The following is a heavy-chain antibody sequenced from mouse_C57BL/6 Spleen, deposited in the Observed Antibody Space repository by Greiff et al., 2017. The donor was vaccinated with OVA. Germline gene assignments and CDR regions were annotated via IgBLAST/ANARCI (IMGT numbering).Heavy chain of an antibody. Sequence: QVQLKESGAELVRPGTSVKVSCKASGYAFTNYLIEWVKQRPGQGLEWIGVINPGSGGTNYNEKFKGKATLTADKSSSTAYMQLSSLTSEDSAVYFCARLDSSAYYYAMDYWGQGTSVTVSS. J-gene: IGHJ4*01. D-gene: IGHD3-2*02. CDR1: GYAFTNYL. CDR3: ARLDSSAYYYAMDY. CDR2: INPGSGGT. V-gene: IGHV1-54*01.